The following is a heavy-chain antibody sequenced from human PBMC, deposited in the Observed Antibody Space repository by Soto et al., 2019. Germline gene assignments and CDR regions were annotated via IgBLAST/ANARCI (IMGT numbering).Heavy chain of an antibody. CDR1: GGTFINYA. CDR2: IIPLFDTT. J-gene: IGHJ6*02. CDR3: GRLIFGVAGNMDHYYSAIVV. D-gene: IGHD3-3*01. Sequence: QVQLVQSGAEVKKPGSSVKVSCEASGGTFINYAFTWVRQAPGQGLEWMGGIIPLFDTTNYAQRFQGRVTITADESTSTAYMELSSLRSEDTAVYFCGRLIFGVAGNMDHYYSAIVVWGQGTTVIVSS. V-gene: IGHV1-69*01.